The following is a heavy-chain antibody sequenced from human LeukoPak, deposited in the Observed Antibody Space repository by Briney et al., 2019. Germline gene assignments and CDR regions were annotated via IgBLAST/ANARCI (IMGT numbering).Heavy chain of an antibody. CDR3: ARAPPYYYDSSGYEGGDY. D-gene: IGHD3-22*01. CDR2: ISSSGSTI. Sequence: GGSLRLSCAASGFTFSSYEMNWVRQAPGKGLEWVSYISSSGSTIYYADSVKGRFTISRDNAKNSLYLQMNSLRSEDTAVYYCARAPPYYYDSSGYEGGDYWGQGTLVTVSS. J-gene: IGHJ4*02. CDR1: GFTFSSYE. V-gene: IGHV3-48*03.